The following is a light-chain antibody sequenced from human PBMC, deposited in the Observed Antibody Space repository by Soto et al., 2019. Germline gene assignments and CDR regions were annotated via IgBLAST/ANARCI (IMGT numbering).Light chain of an antibody. CDR2: AAS. V-gene: IGKV1-6*01. CDR1: QDIRNE. CDR3: LQDYNYPRT. Sequence: AIQMTQSPSSLSASIGDRVTITCRASQDIRNELGWYQQKPGKAPKVLISAASSLEDGVPSRFSGSGSGTDFTLTISSLRPEDFATYFRLQDYNYPRTFGQGTKVEIK. J-gene: IGKJ1*01.